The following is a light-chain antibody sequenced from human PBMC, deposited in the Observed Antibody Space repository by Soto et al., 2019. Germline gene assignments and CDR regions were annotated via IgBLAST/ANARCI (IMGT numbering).Light chain of an antibody. CDR2: GAS. Sequence: ETVMTQSPATLSVSPGERATLSCRASQSVSTNLAWYQQKPGQAPWLLIRGASTRATGIPARFSGSGSGTEFTLTISSLQSEDFAVYYCQQYNNGPPLTFGGGTKVEIK. V-gene: IGKV3-15*01. CDR1: QSVSTN. J-gene: IGKJ4*01. CDR3: QQYNNGPPLT.